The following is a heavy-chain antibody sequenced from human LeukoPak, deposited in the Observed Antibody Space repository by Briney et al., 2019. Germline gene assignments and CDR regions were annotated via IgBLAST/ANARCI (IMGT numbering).Heavy chain of an antibody. D-gene: IGHD6-19*01. Sequence: ASVKVSCKASGYTFTIHGISWVRQAPGQGLEWMGWISTYNGNTHYAQKLQGRVTMTTDTSTSTAYMELRSLRSDDTAVYYCARSSLAVAGSVFDYWGQGTLVTVSS. CDR2: ISTYNGNT. J-gene: IGHJ4*02. CDR3: ARSSLAVAGSVFDY. CDR1: GYTFTIHG. V-gene: IGHV1-18*01.